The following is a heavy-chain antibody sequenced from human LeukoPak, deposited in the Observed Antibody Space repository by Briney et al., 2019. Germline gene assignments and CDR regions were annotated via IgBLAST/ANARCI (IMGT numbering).Heavy chain of an antibody. Sequence: GGSLRLSCAASGFTFDDYAMHWVRQAPGKGLEWVSGISWNSGSIGYADSVKGRFTISRDNAKNSLYLQMNSLRAEDTALYYCAKAGVFSSSPYYSDYWGQGTLVTVSS. CDR3: AKAGVFSSSPYYSDY. D-gene: IGHD3-9*01. CDR1: GFTFDDYA. J-gene: IGHJ4*02. CDR2: ISWNSGSI. V-gene: IGHV3-9*01.